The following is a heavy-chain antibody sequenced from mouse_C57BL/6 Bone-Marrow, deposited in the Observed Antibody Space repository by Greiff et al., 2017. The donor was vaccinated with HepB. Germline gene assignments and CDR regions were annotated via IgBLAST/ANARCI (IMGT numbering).Heavy chain of an antibody. V-gene: IGHV1-81*01. CDR1: GYTFTSYG. CDR2: IYPRSGNT. D-gene: IGHD2-4*01. Sequence: QVQLQQSGAELARPGASVKLSCKASGYTFTSYGISWVKQRTGQGLEWIGEIYPRSGNTYYNEKFKGKATLTADKSSSTAYMELRSLTSEDSAVYGCARDGLRRGVFAYWGQGTLVTVSA. J-gene: IGHJ3*01. CDR3: ARDGLRRGVFAY.